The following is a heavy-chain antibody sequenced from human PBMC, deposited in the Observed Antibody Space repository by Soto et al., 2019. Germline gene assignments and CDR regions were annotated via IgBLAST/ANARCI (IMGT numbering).Heavy chain of an antibody. J-gene: IGHJ6*02. D-gene: IGHD5-18*01. V-gene: IGHV3-11*05. Sequence: GGSLRLSCAASGFTFSSYAMSWIRQAPGKGLEWVSYISSSSSYTNYADSVKGRFTISRDNAKNSLYLQMNSLRAEDTAVYYCARDLQKYSYGDYGMDVWGQGTTVTVSS. CDR3: ARDLQKYSYGDYGMDV. CDR1: GFTFSSYA. CDR2: ISSSSSYT.